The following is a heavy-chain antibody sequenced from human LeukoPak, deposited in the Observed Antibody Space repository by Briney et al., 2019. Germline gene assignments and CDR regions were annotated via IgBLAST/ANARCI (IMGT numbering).Heavy chain of an antibody. Sequence: GGSLRLSCAASGFTVSSNYMTWFRQAPGKGLEWVSVLYNGGSTYYADSVKGRFTISRDNSKNTLYLQMNSLRAEDAAVYYCAKAPVTSCRGAYCYPFDYWGQGTLVTVSS. CDR3: AKAPVTSCRGAYCYPFDY. V-gene: IGHV3-53*01. CDR2: LYNGGST. J-gene: IGHJ4*02. D-gene: IGHD2-21*01. CDR1: GFTVSSNY.